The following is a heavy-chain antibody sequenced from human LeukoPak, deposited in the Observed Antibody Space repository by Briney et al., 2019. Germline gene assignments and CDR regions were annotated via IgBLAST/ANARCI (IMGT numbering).Heavy chain of an antibody. CDR3: ARGTHYGSGSYYRSEFDY. J-gene: IGHJ4*02. D-gene: IGHD3-10*01. Sequence: SETLSLTCTVSGGSISSYYWSWIRQPAGKGLEWIGRIYTSGSTNYNPSLKSRVTMSVDTSKNQFSLKLSSVTAADTAVYYCARGTHYGSGSYYRSEFDYWGQGTLVTVSS. CDR1: GGSISSYY. V-gene: IGHV4-4*07. CDR2: IYTSGST.